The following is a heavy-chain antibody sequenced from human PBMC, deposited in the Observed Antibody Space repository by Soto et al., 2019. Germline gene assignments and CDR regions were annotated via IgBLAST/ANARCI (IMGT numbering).Heavy chain of an antibody. V-gene: IGHV1-69*02. CDR3: ASGDTAKGSWFDP. CDR2: IIPILGIA. CDR1: GGTFSSYT. J-gene: IGHJ5*02. Sequence: AASVKVSCKASGGTFSSYTISWVRQAPGQGLEWMGRIIPILGIANYAQKFKGKVTITADKSTSIAYIELSSLRSEDTAVYYCASGDTAKGSWFDPWGQGTLVTVSS. D-gene: IGHD5-18*01.